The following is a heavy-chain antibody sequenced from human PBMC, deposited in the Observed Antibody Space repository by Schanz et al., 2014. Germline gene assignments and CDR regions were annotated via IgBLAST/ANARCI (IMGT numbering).Heavy chain of an antibody. V-gene: IGHV3-9*01. CDR1: GFTFDDYA. Sequence: EVQLVESGGGLVQPGRSLRLSCAASGFTFDDYAMHWVRQAPGKGLEWVSGISWNSGSIGYADSVKGRFTISRDNAKNSLYLQMNSLRAEDTALYYCAKYGGELGVSFEYWGQGTLVTVSS. D-gene: IGHD7-27*01. J-gene: IGHJ4*02. CDR3: AKYGGELGVSFEY. CDR2: ISWNSGSI.